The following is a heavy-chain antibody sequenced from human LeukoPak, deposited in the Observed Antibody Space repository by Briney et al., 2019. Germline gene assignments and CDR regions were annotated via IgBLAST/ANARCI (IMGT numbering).Heavy chain of an antibody. J-gene: IGHJ4*02. D-gene: IGHD6-19*01. CDR2: IYYSGST. Sequence: SETLSLTCTVSGGSISSSIYSWAWIRRPPGKGLEWIGSIYYSGSTYHNPSLKSRVAISVDTSKNQISLKLNSVTAADTAVYYCARQQWLRNPLDYWGQGTLVTVSS. V-gene: IGHV4-39*01. CDR1: GGSISSSIYS. CDR3: ARQQWLRNPLDY.